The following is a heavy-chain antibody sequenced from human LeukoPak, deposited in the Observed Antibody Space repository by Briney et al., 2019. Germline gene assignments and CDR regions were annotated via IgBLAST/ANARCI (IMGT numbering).Heavy chain of an antibody. D-gene: IGHD2-15*01. Sequence: SETLSLTCTVSGGSISGYYWSWIRQPPGKGLEWIAYIYYNGISNYNPSLKSRVIISVDSSKNQFSLKLTSVTAADTAVYYCAREPLASPADYWGQGTLVTVSS. CDR1: GGSISGYY. V-gene: IGHV4-59*01. CDR2: IYYNGIS. CDR3: AREPLASPADY. J-gene: IGHJ4*02.